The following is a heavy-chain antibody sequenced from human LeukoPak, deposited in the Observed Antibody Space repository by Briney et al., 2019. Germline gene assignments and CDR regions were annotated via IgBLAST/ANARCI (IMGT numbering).Heavy chain of an antibody. J-gene: IGHJ6*03. CDR2: ISSSGSTI. CDR3: ARLNYDILTGSYYYYYYMDV. D-gene: IGHD3-9*01. CDR1: GFTFSSYE. V-gene: IGHV3-48*03. Sequence: GGSLRLSCAASGFTFSSYEMNWVRQAPGKGLEWVSYISSSGSTIYYADSVKGRFTISRDNAKNSLYLQMNSPRAEDTAVYYCARLNYDILTGSYYYYYYMDVWGKGTTVTISS.